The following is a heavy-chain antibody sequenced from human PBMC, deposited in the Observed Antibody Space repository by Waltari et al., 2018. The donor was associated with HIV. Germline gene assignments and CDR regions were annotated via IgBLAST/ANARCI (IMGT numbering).Heavy chain of an antibody. CDR2: IYHTGNT. V-gene: IGHV4-38-2*01. CDR1: GDSIRSASH. Sequence: QVQVQEAGPGLVQPSETLSLTCPVPGDSIRSASHRGWIRQPPGKGLEWIGSIYHTGNTYYNPSLKSRVTISVDTSKNQFFLRLFSVTAADTAMYYCARSITMIEGVPNWFDPWGQGTLVTVSS. J-gene: IGHJ5*02. D-gene: IGHD3-22*01. CDR3: ARSITMIEGVPNWFDP.